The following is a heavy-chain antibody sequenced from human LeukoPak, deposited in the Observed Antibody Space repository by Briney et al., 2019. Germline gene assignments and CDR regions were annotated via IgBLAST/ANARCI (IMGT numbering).Heavy chain of an antibody. J-gene: IGHJ6*03. V-gene: IGHV3-73*01. CDR1: GFTFSGSA. D-gene: IGHD5-12*01. Sequence: GGSPRLSCAASGFTFSGSAMHWVRKASGEGRERVRRIRSKANSYATAYAASVKGRFTISRDDSKNTAYLQMNSLKTEDTAVYYCTRDSGYNPVDYYYYYMDVWGKGTTVTVSS. CDR3: TRDSGYNPVDYYYYYMDV. CDR2: IRSKANSYAT.